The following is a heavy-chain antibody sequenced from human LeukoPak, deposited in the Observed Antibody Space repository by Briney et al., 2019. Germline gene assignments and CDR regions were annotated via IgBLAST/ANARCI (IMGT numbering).Heavy chain of an antibody. V-gene: IGHV3-53*01. Sequence: PGGSPRLSCAASGFTVSSNYMSWVRQAPGKGLEWVSVIYSGGSTYYADSVKGRFTISRDNSKNTLYLQMNSLRAEDTAVYYCAREATMVRGVIPWGRYGMDVWGQGTTVTVSS. CDR3: AREATMVRGVIPWGRYGMDV. CDR1: GFTVSSNY. J-gene: IGHJ6*02. CDR2: IYSGGST. D-gene: IGHD3-10*01.